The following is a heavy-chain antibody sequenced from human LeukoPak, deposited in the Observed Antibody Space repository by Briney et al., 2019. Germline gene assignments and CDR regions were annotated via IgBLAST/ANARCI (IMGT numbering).Heavy chain of an antibody. V-gene: IGHV4-39*01. CDR2: MYYTGST. CDR1: GVSISSSSYH. J-gene: IGHJ6*02. Sequence: PSETLSLTCTVSGVSISSSSYHWGWFRQLPGKGLEWIGSMYYTGSTYFTPSLNSRLTLSVDTSKNQFSLRLSSVTAADTAVYYCARRVGQQLIYNYYGLDVWGQGTTVTVSS. CDR3: ARRVGQQLIYNYYGLDV. D-gene: IGHD6-13*01.